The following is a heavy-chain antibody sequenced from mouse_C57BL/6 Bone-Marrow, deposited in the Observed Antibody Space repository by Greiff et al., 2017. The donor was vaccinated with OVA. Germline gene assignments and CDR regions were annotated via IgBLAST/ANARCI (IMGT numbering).Heavy chain of an antibody. CDR1: GYTFTSYW. CDR2: IDPSDSYT. D-gene: IGHD2-3*01. Sequence: VQLQQPGAELVKPGASVKLSCKASGYTFTSYWMQWVKQRPGQGLEWIGEIDPSDSYTNYNQKFKGKATLTVDTSSSTAYMQLSSLTSEDSAVYYCARSRAIYDGYYVWFAYWGLGTLVTVSA. V-gene: IGHV1-50*01. CDR3: ARSRAIYDGYYVWFAY. J-gene: IGHJ3*01.